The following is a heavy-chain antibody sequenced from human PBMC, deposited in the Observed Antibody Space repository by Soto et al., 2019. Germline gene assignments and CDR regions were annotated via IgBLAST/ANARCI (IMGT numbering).Heavy chain of an antibody. V-gene: IGHV1-8*01. CDR1: GYTFTSYD. CDR2: MNPNSGNT. Sequence: QVQLVQSGAEVKKPGASVKVSCKASGYTFTSYDINWVRQATGQGLEWMGWMNPNSGNTGYAQKFQGRVTMTRNTSISTGYMELSSLRSEDTAVYYCARGREGNPPIYYYYMDVWGKGTTVTVSS. J-gene: IGHJ6*03. D-gene: IGHD1-26*01. CDR3: ARGREGNPPIYYYYMDV.